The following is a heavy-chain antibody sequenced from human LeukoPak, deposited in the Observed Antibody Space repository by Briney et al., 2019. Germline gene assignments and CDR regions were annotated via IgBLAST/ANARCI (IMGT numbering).Heavy chain of an antibody. CDR3: ARESESYDSSGSTFGY. CDR1: GFTFSSYG. V-gene: IGHV3-30*02. J-gene: IGHJ4*02. CDR2: IRYDGSDK. Sequence: GGSLRLSCAASGFTFSSYGMHWVRQAPGKGLEWVTFIRYDGSDKYYAESVKGRFTISRDNSKNTLYLQMNSLRAEDTAVYYCARESESYDSSGSTFGYWGQGTLVTVSS. D-gene: IGHD3-22*01.